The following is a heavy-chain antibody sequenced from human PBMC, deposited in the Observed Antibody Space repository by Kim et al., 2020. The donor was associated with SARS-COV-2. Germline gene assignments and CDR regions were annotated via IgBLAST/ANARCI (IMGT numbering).Heavy chain of an antibody. V-gene: IGHV3-11*06. Sequence: SVKGRFTISRDNAKNSLYLQMNSLRAEDTAVYYCARDRKASGYYSSGHDYWGQGTLVTVSS. J-gene: IGHJ4*02. CDR3: ARDRKASGYYSSGHDY. D-gene: IGHD3-3*01.